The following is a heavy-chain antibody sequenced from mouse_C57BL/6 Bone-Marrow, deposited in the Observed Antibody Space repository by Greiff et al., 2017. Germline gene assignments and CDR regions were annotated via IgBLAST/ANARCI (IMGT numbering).Heavy chain of an antibody. CDR3: TTYDGYYWYFDV. CDR1: GFNIKDDY. D-gene: IGHD2-3*01. V-gene: IGHV14-4*01. CDR2: IDPENGDT. Sequence: VQLQPSGAELVRPGASVKLSCTASGFNIKDDYMHWVKQRPEQGLEWIGWIDPENGDTEYASKFQGKATITADTSSNTAYLQLSSLTSEDTAVYYCTTYDGYYWYFDVWGTGTTVTVSS. J-gene: IGHJ1*03.